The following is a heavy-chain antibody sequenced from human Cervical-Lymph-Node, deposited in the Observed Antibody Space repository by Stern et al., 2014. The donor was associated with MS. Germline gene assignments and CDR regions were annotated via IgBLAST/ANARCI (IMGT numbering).Heavy chain of an antibody. CDR2: ISSSGSTR. J-gene: IGHJ6*02. CDR1: GFTFSDYY. Sequence: VHLVESGGGLVKPGGSLRLSCAGSGFTFSDYYMTWMRQAPGKGLEWISYISSSGSTRFYAESVKGRFTVSRDNAKNSLFLQMNSLRVEDTAVYYCARRDPGVRDYYYYYALDVWGQGTTVTVSS. D-gene: IGHD4/OR15-4a*01. V-gene: IGHV3-11*01. CDR3: ARRDPGVRDYYYYYALDV.